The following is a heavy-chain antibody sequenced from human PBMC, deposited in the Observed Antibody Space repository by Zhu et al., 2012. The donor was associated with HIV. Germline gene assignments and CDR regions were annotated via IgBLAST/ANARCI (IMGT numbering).Heavy chain of an antibody. CDR3: ARSTVTTSGAFDI. Sequence: QVQLQESGPGLVKPSETLSLICTVSHYSVSSAYYWGWVRQPPGKGLEWIGNIFHTGSTDSNPSLKSRVFISVDTSKNQFSLKLSSVTPADTALYYCARSTVTTSGAFDIWGQGTMVTVSP. J-gene: IGHJ3*02. D-gene: IGHD4-17*01. CDR1: HYSVSSAYY. V-gene: IGHV4-38-2*02. CDR2: IFHTGST.